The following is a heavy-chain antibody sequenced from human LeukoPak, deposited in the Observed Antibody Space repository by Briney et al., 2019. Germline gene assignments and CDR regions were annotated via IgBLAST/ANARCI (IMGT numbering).Heavy chain of an antibody. D-gene: IGHD1-26*01. Sequence: GGSLRLSCAASGFTVSSNYMSWVRQALGKGLEWVSVIYSGGSTYYADSVKGRFTISRDNSKTTLYLQMNSLRAEDTAVYYCASSSGSYFTADYWGQGTLVTVSS. J-gene: IGHJ4*02. CDR3: ASSSGSYFTADY. CDR2: IYSGGST. CDR1: GFTVSSNY. V-gene: IGHV3-53*01.